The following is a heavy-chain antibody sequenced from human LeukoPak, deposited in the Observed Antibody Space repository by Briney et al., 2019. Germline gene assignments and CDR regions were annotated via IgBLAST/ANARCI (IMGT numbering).Heavy chain of an antibody. J-gene: IGHJ4*02. CDR1: GGSFSGYY. Sequence: SETLSLTCAVYGGSFSGYYWRWIRQHPGKGLECIGEINHSGSTNYNPSLKSRVTISVDTSKNQFSLKVSSVTAAGTAVYYCARGLAVEIREIAAAGSDFDYWGQGTLVTVSS. D-gene: IGHD6-13*01. CDR2: INHSGST. CDR3: ARGLAVEIREIAAAGSDFDY. V-gene: IGHV4-34*01.